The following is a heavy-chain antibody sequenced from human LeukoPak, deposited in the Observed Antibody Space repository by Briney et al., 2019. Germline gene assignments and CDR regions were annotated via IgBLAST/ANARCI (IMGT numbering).Heavy chain of an antibody. J-gene: IGHJ4*02. CDR2: ISTDGSST. CDR1: GFTFSNYA. Sequence: GGSLRLSCAASGFTFSNYAMTWVRQAPGKGLVWVSRISTDGSSTSYADSVKGRFTISRDNAKNTLYLQMNSLRAEDTAVYYCARKPAPADWGQGTLVTVSS. CDR3: ARKPAPAD. D-gene: IGHD6-25*01. V-gene: IGHV3-74*01.